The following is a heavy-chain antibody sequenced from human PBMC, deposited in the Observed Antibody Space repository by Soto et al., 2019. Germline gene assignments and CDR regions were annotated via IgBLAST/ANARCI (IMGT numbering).Heavy chain of an antibody. CDR3: PRDPSPQQLVTNWFDS. V-gene: IGHV1-18*01. Sequence: QVPLVQSGAEVQKPGASVKVSCKASGYTFRNYGISWVRQAPGQGLEWMGWIIPYNGNTHYAQTFQGRVTMTTDTSTNTASMELTSLKSDDPAVYYCPRDPSPQQLVTNWFDSWGQGTLVTVSS. D-gene: IGHD6-13*01. CDR2: IIPYNGNT. CDR1: GYTFRNYG. J-gene: IGHJ5*01.